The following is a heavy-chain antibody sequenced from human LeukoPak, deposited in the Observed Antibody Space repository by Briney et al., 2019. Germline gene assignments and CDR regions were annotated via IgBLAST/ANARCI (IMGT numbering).Heavy chain of an antibody. V-gene: IGHV4-39*02. D-gene: IGHD3-3*01. CDR3: ASLRERSYYARGFDY. J-gene: IGHJ4*02. CDR2: IYYSGST. CDR1: GGSTSSSSYY. Sequence: SETLSLTCSVSGGSTSSSSYYWGWIRQPPGKGLEWIGSIYYSGSTYYNSSFKSRVTISVDTSKIHFSLKLSSVTAADTAVYYCASLRERSYYARGFDYWGQGTLVTVSS.